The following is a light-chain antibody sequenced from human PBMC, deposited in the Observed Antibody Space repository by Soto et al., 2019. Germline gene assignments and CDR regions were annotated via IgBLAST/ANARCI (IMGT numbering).Light chain of an antibody. CDR2: GAS. J-gene: IGKJ3*01. Sequence: EIVLTQSPGTLSLSPGERATLSCRASQSVSSSYLAWYQQKPGQAPRLLIYGASSRATGIPDRFSGSGSGTDFTLTISRLEPEDFSGYYCQQYGSSYLFTFGPGTKVDIK. CDR3: QQYGSSYLFT. V-gene: IGKV3-20*01. CDR1: QSVSSSY.